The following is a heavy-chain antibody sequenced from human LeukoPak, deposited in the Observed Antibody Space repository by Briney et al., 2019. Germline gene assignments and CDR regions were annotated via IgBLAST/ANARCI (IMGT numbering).Heavy chain of an antibody. CDR3: ARHVDTATDYFDY. Sequence: SETLSLTCAVYGGSFSDYYWGWIRQPPGKGLEWIGSIYYSGSSYYNPSLKSRVTISVHTSKNQFSLKLSSVTAADTAVYYCARHVDTATDYFDYWGQGTLVTVSS. CDR1: GGSFSDYY. V-gene: IGHV4-39*01. D-gene: IGHD5-18*01. J-gene: IGHJ4*02. CDR2: IYYSGSS.